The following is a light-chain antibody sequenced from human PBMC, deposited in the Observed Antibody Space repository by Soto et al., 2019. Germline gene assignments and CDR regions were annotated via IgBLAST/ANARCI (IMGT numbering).Light chain of an antibody. CDR1: SSNIGADYD. Sequence: QSVLTQPPSVSGAPGQRVTISCTGSSSNIGADYDVHWYQQLPGTAPKLLIFGNTNRPSGVPERFSGSKSGTSASLAITGLQAEDEADYYCQSYDSSLSGVVFGGGTKLTVL. CDR2: GNT. V-gene: IGLV1-40*01. CDR3: QSYDSSLSGVV. J-gene: IGLJ3*02.